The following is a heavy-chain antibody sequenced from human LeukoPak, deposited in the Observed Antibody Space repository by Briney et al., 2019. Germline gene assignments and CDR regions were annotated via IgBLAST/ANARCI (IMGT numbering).Heavy chain of an antibody. CDR3: ARQSVGYGSGTYGRYFDY. CDR1: GGSISSSSYY. V-gene: IGHV4-39*01. J-gene: IGHJ4*02. D-gene: IGHD3-10*01. CDR2: ISYSGST. Sequence: PSETLSLTCTVSGGSISSSSYYWGWIRQPPGKGLEWVGSISYSGSTYYNPSLRSRVTISVDTSKNQFSLKLNSVSATDTAVYYCARQSVGYGSGTYGRYFDYWGQGTLVTVSS.